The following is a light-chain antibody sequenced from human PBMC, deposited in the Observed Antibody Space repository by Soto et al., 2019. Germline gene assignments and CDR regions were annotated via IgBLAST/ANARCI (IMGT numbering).Light chain of an antibody. Sequence: DIQMTQSPSSVSASVGDRVTITCRASQGINSGLAWYQQKPGKAPKLLIYGATNLQRGVPSRFSGSGSGTDFTLTINTLQPEDFATYYCQQLHGYPITFGQGTRLEIK. CDR2: GAT. CDR1: QGINSG. J-gene: IGKJ5*01. CDR3: QQLHGYPIT. V-gene: IGKV1-12*01.